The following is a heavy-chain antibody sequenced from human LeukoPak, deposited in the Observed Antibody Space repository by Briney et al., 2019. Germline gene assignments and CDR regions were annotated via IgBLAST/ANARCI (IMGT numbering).Heavy chain of an antibody. J-gene: IGHJ4*02. CDR3: ARSLPYGTTWYGRSDF. V-gene: IGHV3-7*03. CDR1: GLIFSNYW. CDR2: IRQDGDTK. Sequence: PGGSLRLSCAASGLIFSNYWMTWVRQAPGKGLEWVANIRQDGDTKYYVDSVKGRFTISRDNAMNSLYLQMNSLRAEDTAIYYCARSLPYGTTWYGRSDFWGQGTLVTVSS. D-gene: IGHD6-13*01.